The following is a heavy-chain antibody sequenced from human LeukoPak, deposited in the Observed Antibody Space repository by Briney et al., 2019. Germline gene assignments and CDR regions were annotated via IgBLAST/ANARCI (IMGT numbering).Heavy chain of an antibody. CDR2: IYHSGST. D-gene: IGHD6-19*01. CDR3: ARVGAVAGPSAALDI. J-gene: IGHJ3*02. V-gene: IGHV4-38-2*02. CDR1: GYSISSGYY. Sequence: PSETLSLTCTVSGYSISSGYYWGWIRQPPGKGLEWIGSIYHSGSTYYNPSLKSRVTISVDTSKNQFSLKLSSVTAADTAVYYCARVGAVAGPSAALDIWGQGAMVTVSS.